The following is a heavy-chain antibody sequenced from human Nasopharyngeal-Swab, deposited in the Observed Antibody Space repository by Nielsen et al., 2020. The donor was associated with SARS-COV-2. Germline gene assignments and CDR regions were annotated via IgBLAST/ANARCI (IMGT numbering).Heavy chain of an antibody. CDR3: STEGSDRRYYYYGMDV. Sequence: GSLRLSCTVSGGSVSSGSYYWSWIRQPPGKGLEWIGYIYYSGSTNYNPSLKSRVTISVDTSKNQFSLKLSSVTAADTAVYYCSTEGSDRRYYYYGMDVWGQGTTVTVSS. CDR2: IYYSGST. CDR1: GGSVSSGSYY. V-gene: IGHV4-61*01. J-gene: IGHJ6*02. D-gene: IGHD3-22*01.